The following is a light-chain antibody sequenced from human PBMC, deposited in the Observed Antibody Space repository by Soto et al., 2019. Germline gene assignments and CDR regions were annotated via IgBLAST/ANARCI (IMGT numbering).Light chain of an antibody. V-gene: IGLV2-14*01. Sequence: QSALTQPASVSGSPGQSITISCTGTSSDVGGYNYVSWHQQHPGKAPKLMIFEVSNRPSGVPDRFSGSKSGNTASLTISGLQADDEADYYCSSYTGSSTNTVVFGGGTKLTVL. CDR1: SSDVGGYNY. CDR3: SSYTGSSTNTVV. CDR2: EVS. J-gene: IGLJ2*01.